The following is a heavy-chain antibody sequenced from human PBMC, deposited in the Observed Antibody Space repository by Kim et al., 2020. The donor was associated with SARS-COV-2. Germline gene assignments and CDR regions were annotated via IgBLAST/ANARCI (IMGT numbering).Heavy chain of an antibody. V-gene: IGHV1-18*04. CDR3: ARVPGITMIVVVITELGGEFDY. D-gene: IGHD3-22*01. CDR1: GYTFTSYG. J-gene: IGHJ4*02. CDR2: ISAYNGNT. Sequence: ASVKVSCKASGYTFTSYGISWVRQAPGQGLEWMGWISAYNGNTNYAQKLQGRVTMTTDTSTSTAYMELRSLRSDDTAVYYCARVPGITMIVVVITELGGEFDYWGQGTLVTVSS.